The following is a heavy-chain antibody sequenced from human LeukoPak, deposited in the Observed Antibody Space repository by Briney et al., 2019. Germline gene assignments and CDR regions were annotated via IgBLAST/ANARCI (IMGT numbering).Heavy chain of an antibody. J-gene: IGHJ4*02. D-gene: IGHD1-26*01. CDR3: ARLTNLYSGSHWY. V-gene: IGHV3-11*01. Sequence: GGSLRLSCAASGFTFSDYYMSWIRQAPGKGLEWVSYISSSGSTLYYADSVKGRFTISRDNAKNSLYLQMNSLRAEDTAVYYCARLTNLYSGSHWYWGQGTLVTVSS. CDR2: ISSSGSTL. CDR1: GFTFSDYY.